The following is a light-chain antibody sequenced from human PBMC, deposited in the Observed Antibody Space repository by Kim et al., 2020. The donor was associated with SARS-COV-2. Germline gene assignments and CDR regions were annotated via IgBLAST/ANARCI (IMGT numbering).Light chain of an antibody. J-gene: IGLJ3*02. CDR1: SSDVGGYNY. V-gene: IGLV2-14*03. Sequence: SALTQPASVSGSPGQSITISCTGTSSDVGGYNYVSWYQQHPGKAPKLMIYDVSNRPSGVSNRFSGSKSGNTASLTISGLQAEDEADYYCSSYTSSSTLVFGGGTQLTV. CDR2: DVS. CDR3: SSYTSSSTLV.